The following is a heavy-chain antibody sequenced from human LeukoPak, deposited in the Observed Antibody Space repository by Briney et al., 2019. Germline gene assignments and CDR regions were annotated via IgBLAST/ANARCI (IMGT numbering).Heavy chain of an antibody. J-gene: IGHJ4*02. CDR1: GFSLTTSGES. CDR3: ARISSGWLYVY. V-gene: IGHV2-5*02. D-gene: IGHD6-19*01. Sequence: SGPTLVNPTQTLTLTCTFSGFSLTTSGESVGWIRQPPGQALEWLALIYWDDDKRYSPSLKNRLAITKDASMNQVFLTLANMGPGDTATYYCARISSGWLYVYWGQGTLVTVSS. CDR2: IYWDDDK.